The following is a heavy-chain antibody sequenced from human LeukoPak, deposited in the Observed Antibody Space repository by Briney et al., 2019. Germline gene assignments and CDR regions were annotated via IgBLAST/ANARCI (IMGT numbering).Heavy chain of an antibody. CDR3: ARDGYYYDSSGYPGSIDY. CDR1: GFTFSSYA. Sequence: GGSLRLSRAASGFTFSSYAMHWVRQAPGKGLEWVAVISYDGSNKYYADSVKGRFTISRDNSKNTLYLQMSSLRAEDTAVYYCARDGYYYDSSGYPGSIDYWGQGTLVTVSS. CDR2: ISYDGSNK. V-gene: IGHV3-30-3*01. J-gene: IGHJ4*02. D-gene: IGHD3-22*01.